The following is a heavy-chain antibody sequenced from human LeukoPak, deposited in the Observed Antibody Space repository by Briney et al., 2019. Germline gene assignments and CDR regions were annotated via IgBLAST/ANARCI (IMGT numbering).Heavy chain of an antibody. CDR3: ARDLSGVTGYTYGRGIDY. Sequence: GGSLRLSCAASGFTFSSYGMYWVRQAPGKGLEWVAFTRYDGSNKYYTDSVKGRFTLSRDNSKNTLYLQMNSLRAEDTAVYYCARDLSGVTGYTYGRGIDYWGQGTLVTVSS. J-gene: IGHJ4*02. CDR2: TRYDGSNK. CDR1: GFTFSSYG. D-gene: IGHD5-18*01. V-gene: IGHV3-30*02.